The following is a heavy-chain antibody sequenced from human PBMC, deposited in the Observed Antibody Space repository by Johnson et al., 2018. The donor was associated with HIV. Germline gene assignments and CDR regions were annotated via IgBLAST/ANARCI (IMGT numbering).Heavy chain of an antibody. Sequence: QVQLVESGGGVVQPGRSLRLSCAASGFTFSSYGMHWVRQAPGKGLEWVAVISYDGSNKYYADSVTGRFTISRDNSKNTLYLQMNSLRAEDTAVYYCAREYYYDSSGYNAFDIWGQGTMVTVSS. J-gene: IGHJ3*02. V-gene: IGHV3-30*03. CDR1: GFTFSSYG. D-gene: IGHD3-22*01. CDR2: ISYDGSNK. CDR3: AREYYYDSSGYNAFDI.